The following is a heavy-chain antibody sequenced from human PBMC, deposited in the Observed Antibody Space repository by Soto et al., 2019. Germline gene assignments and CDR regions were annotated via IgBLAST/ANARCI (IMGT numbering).Heavy chain of an antibody. CDR3: AKGIVVVVADTVGFDY. D-gene: IGHD2-15*01. CDR1: GGSISSSSYY. V-gene: IGHV4-39*01. Sequence: SETLSLTCTVSGGSISSSSYYWGWIRQPPGKGLEWIGSIYYSGSTYYNPSLKSRVTISVDTSKNQFSLKLSSVTAADTAVYYCAKGIVVVVADTVGFDYWGQGTLVTVSS. J-gene: IGHJ4*02. CDR2: IYYSGST.